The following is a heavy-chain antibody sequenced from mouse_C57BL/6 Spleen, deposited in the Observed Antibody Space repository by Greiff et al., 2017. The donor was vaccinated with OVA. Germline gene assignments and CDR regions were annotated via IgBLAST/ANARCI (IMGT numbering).Heavy chain of an antibody. Sequence: QVQLQQSGAELVKPGASVKLSCKASGYTFTSYWMHWVKQRPGQGLEWIGMIHPNSGSTNYNEKFKSKATLTVDKSSSTAYMQLSSLTSEDSAVYYCARSGYYYGSSRYWYFDVWGTGTTVTVSS. D-gene: IGHD1-1*01. V-gene: IGHV1-64*01. CDR3: ARSGYYYGSSRYWYFDV. CDR2: IHPNSGST. J-gene: IGHJ1*03. CDR1: GYTFTSYW.